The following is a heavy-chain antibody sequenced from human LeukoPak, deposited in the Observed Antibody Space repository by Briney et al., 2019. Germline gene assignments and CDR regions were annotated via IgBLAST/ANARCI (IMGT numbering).Heavy chain of an antibody. CDR2: IYGDGTT. CDR1: GFTVSNDY. V-gene: IGHV3-66*02. CDR3: ARDRAGAQSWVALDP. Sequence: GGSLRLSCAAAGFTVSNDYMAWVRQAPGRGLEWVSLIYGDGTTFYTDSVKGRFTISRDNFKNTLYLQMSSLRPEDTALYYCARDRAGAQSWVALDPWGQGTLVTVSS. J-gene: IGHJ5*02. D-gene: IGHD3-10*01.